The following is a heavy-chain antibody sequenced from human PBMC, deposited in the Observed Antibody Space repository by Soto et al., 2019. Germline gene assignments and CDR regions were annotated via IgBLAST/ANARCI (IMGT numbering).Heavy chain of an antibody. V-gene: IGHV4-30-4*01. CDR2: IYYSGST. J-gene: IGHJ4*02. Sequence: SETLSLTCTVSGGPISSGDYYWSWIRQPPGKGLEWIGYIYYSGSTYYNPSLKSRVTISVDTSKNQFSLKLSSVTAADTAVYYCASSPRFVFDSTSISEFDYWGQGTLVTVSS. D-gene: IGHD2-2*01. CDR3: ASSPRFVFDSTSISEFDY. CDR1: GGPISSGDYY.